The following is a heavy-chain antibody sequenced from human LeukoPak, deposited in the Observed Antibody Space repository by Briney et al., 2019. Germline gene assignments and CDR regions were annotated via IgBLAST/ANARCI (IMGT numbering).Heavy chain of an antibody. J-gene: IGHJ4*02. CDR2: ISSSSAYI. D-gene: IGHD6-19*01. CDR3: AGDKTTGGWYEFDY. Sequence: PGGSLRLSCAASGFTFSSYSMNWVRQAPGKGLEWVSFISSSSAYIYYADSVKGRFTISRDHAKNSLYLQMNSLRAEDTALYYCAGDKTTGGWYEFDYWGQGTLVTVSS. CDR1: GFTFSSYS. V-gene: IGHV3-21*01.